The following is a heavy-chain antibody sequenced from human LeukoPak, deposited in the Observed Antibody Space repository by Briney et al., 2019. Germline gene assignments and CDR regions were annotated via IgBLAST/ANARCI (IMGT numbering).Heavy chain of an antibody. CDR3: ARSTIAAADPYYFDY. V-gene: IGHV4-30-4*01. CDR2: IYYGGST. J-gene: IGHJ4*02. D-gene: IGHD6-13*01. Sequence: SETLSLTCTVSGGSISSGDYYWSWIRQPPGKGLEWIGYIYYGGSTYYNPSLKSRVTISVDTSKNQFSLKLSSVTAADTAVYYCARSTIAAADPYYFDYWGQGTLVTVSS. CDR1: GGSISSGDYY.